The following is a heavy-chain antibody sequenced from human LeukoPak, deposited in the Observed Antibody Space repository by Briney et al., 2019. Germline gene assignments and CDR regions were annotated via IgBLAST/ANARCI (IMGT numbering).Heavy chain of an antibody. J-gene: IGHJ5*02. Sequence: PSETLSLTCTVSGGYISSYYWSWIRQPPGKGLEWIGYIYYSGSTNYNPSLKSRVTISVDTSKNQFSLKLSSVTAADTAVYYCARQSRLRYYDSSGYYFDPWGQGTPVTVSS. CDR1: GGYISSYY. CDR2: IYYSGST. CDR3: ARQSRLRYYDSSGYYFDP. D-gene: IGHD3-22*01. V-gene: IGHV4-59*08.